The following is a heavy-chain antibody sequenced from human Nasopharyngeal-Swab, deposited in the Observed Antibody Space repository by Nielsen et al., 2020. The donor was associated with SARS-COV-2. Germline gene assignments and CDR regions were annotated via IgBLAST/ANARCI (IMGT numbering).Heavy chain of an antibody. J-gene: IGHJ4*02. CDR3: ASIIAVAGTDY. Sequence: RQAPGKGLEWIGYIYYSGSTNYNPSLKSRVTISVDTSKNQFSLKLSSVTAADTAVYYCASIIAVAGTDYWGQGTLVTVSS. CDR2: IYYSGST. D-gene: IGHD6-19*01. V-gene: IGHV4-59*12.